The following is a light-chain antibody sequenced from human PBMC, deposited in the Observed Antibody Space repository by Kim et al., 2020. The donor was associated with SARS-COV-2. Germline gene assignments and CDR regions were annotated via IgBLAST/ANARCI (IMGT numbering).Light chain of an antibody. V-gene: IGLV7-46*01. CDR2: DTT. J-gene: IGLJ3*02. CDR1: TGPVTSGHF. Sequence: QAVVTQEPSLTVSPGGTVTLTCGSSTGPVTSGHFPYWFQQKPGQAPRTLIYDTTKKHSWTPARFAGSLLGGKAALTLSGAQPEDEAEYYCLLSYSGARVFGGGTKVTV. CDR3: LLSYSGARV.